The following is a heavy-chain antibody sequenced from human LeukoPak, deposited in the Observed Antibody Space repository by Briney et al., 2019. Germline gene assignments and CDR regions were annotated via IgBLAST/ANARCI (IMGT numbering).Heavy chain of an antibody. V-gene: IGHV3-23*01. D-gene: IGHD3-22*01. CDR3: AKDVLPDDSSGYYPVYDY. CDR2: ITGSGATT. J-gene: IGHJ4*02. Sequence: PGGSLRLSCAASGFTFSGHGMNWVRQAPGKGLEWVSGITGSGATTYADSVKGRFTISRDNSKNTLYLQMNSLRAEDTAVYYCAKDVLPDDSSGYYPVYDYWGQGTLVTVSS. CDR1: GFTFSGHG.